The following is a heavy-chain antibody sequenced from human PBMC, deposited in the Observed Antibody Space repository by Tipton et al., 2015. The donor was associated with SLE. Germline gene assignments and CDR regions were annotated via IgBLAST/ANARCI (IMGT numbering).Heavy chain of an antibody. J-gene: IGHJ3*02. V-gene: IGHV3-7*01. CDR1: GFTFSSYW. CDR2: IKQDGSEK. CDR3: ARPGYDSSGYDAFDI. D-gene: IGHD3-22*01. Sequence: SLRLSCAASGFTFSSYWMSWVRQAPGKGLEWVANIKQDGSEKYYVDSVKGRFTISRDNAKNSLYLQMNSLRAEDTAVYYCARPGYDSSGYDAFDIWGQGTLVTVSS.